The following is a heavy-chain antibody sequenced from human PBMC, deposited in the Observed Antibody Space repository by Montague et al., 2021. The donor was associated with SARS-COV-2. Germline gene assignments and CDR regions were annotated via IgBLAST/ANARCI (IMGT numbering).Heavy chain of an antibody. Sequence: SVMVSCKASGYNLNIYGISWVRQAPGQGLEWMGWISAYNGNPNYAQKLQGRVTMTTDTSTSTAYMELRSLRSDDTAVYYCARDRGDAAESVLDYWGQGTLVTVSS. CDR2: ISAYNGNP. CDR1: GYNLNIYG. J-gene: IGHJ4*02. D-gene: IGHD6-13*01. V-gene: IGHV1-18*01. CDR3: ARDRGDAAESVLDY.